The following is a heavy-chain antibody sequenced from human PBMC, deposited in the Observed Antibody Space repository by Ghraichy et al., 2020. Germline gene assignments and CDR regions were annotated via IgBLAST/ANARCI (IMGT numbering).Heavy chain of an antibody. CDR3: ARAGDYGPVPGFDY. CDR1: GGSISSGGYY. V-gene: IGHV4-31*03. CDR2: IYYSGST. J-gene: IGHJ4*02. D-gene: IGHD4/OR15-4a*01. Sequence: SETLSLTCTVSGGSISSGGYYWSWIRQHPGKGLEWIGYIYYSGSTYYNPSLKSRVTISVDTSKNQFSLKLSSVTAADTAVYYCARAGDYGPVPGFDYWGQGTLVTVSS.